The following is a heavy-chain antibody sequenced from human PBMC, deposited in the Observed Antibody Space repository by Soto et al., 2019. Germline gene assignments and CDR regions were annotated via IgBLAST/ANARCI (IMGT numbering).Heavy chain of an antibody. CDR1: GFTFSSYG. J-gene: IGHJ4*02. CDR2: ISYDGSNK. V-gene: IGHV3-30*18. Sequence: QVQLVESGGGVVQPGRSLRLSCAASGFTFSSYGMHWVRQAPGKGLEWVAVISYDGSNKYYADSVKGRFTISRDNSKNTLYLQMTSLRAEDTAVYYCAKGATEYCSGGSCYSHPVDYWGQGTLVTVSS. D-gene: IGHD2-15*01. CDR3: AKGATEYCSGGSCYSHPVDY.